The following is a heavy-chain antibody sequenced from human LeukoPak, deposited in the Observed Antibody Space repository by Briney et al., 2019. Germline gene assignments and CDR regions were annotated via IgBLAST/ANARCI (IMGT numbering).Heavy chain of an antibody. Sequence: ASVKVSCKASGYTFTSYDINWVRQATGQGLEWMGWMNPNSGNTGYAQKFQGRVTITRNTSISTAYMELSSLRSEDTAVYYCARVNRDCSSTSCYNYFDYWGQGTLVTVSS. J-gene: IGHJ4*02. CDR2: MNPNSGNT. D-gene: IGHD2-2*02. CDR3: ARVNRDCSSTSCYNYFDY. CDR1: GYTFTSYD. V-gene: IGHV1-8*03.